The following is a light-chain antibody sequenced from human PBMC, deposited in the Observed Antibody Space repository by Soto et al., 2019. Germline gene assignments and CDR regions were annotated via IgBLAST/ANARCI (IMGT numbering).Light chain of an antibody. CDR3: KQYNTWPRT. CDR1: ESVSSN. Sequence: EIVMTQSPATLSVSPGERATLCCRASESVSSNLAWYQQKPGQAHRLLIYGAYTRPTGIQARFSGSAPGTEFTLTISRLQSDDFAVYYCKQYNTWPRTFGQGTTVDI. CDR2: GAY. J-gene: IGKJ1*01. V-gene: IGKV3-15*01.